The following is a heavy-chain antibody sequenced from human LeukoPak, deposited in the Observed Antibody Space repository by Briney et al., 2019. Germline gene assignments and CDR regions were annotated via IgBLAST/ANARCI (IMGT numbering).Heavy chain of an antibody. CDR3: ARPSSGWHNWFDP. D-gene: IGHD6-19*01. V-gene: IGHV1-69*13. CDR2: IIPIFGTA. CDR1: GGTFSSYA. Sequence: SVKVSCKASGGTFSSYAISWVRQAPGQGLEWMGGIIPIFGTANYAQKFQGRVTTTADESTSTAYMELSSLRSEDTAVYYCARPSSGWHNWFDPWGQGTLVTVSS. J-gene: IGHJ5*02.